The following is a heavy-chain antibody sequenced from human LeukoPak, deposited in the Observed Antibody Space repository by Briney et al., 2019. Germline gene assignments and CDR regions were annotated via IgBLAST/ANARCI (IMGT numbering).Heavy chain of an antibody. CDR3: IRDYGAVGATNAFDI. Sequence: PGGSLRLSCAASGFTFSRYWMHWVRQVPGKRLVWVSRIDGDGSSTSYAAFVKGRFTISRDNAQNTLYLQMNSRRVEDTAVYYCIRDYGAVGATNAFDIWGQGTMVTVSS. J-gene: IGHJ3*02. CDR2: IDGDGSST. D-gene: IGHD1-26*01. CDR1: GFTFSRYW. V-gene: IGHV3-74*01.